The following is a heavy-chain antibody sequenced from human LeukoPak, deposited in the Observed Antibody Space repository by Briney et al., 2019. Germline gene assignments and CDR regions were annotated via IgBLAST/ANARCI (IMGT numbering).Heavy chain of an antibody. V-gene: IGHV3-53*01. CDR2: IYSGGST. CDR1: GFTVSDNY. D-gene: IGHD7-27*01. CDR3: ARANWGSDRLYWYFDL. Sequence: PGGSLRLSCAASGFTVSDNYMSWVRQAPGKGLEWVSLIYSGGSTYYADSVEGRFTISRDNSKNTLYLQMNSLRAEDTAVYYCARANWGSDRLYWYFDLWGRGTLVTASS. J-gene: IGHJ2*01.